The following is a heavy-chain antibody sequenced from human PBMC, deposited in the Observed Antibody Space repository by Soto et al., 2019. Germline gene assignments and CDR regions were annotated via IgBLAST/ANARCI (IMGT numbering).Heavy chain of an antibody. Sequence: QVPLVQSGAEVKKPGASLKVSCKASGYTFTGYYMHWVRQAPGQGLEWMGWINPNSGGTNYAQKLQGRVTMTRDTSISTAYMELSRLRSDDTAVYYCARVQQLVAYYWGQGTLVTVSS. D-gene: IGHD6-13*01. V-gene: IGHV1-2*02. CDR3: ARVQQLVAYY. CDR1: GYTFTGYY. CDR2: INPNSGGT. J-gene: IGHJ4*02.